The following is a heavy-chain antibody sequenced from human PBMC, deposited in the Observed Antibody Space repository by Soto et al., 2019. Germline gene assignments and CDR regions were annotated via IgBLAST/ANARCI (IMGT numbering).Heavy chain of an antibody. CDR3: ARVESPDYGGSELERYNWFDP. D-gene: IGHD4-17*01. CDR2: INPNSGGT. CDR1: GYTFTGYY. Sequence: GSSVKVSCKASGYTFTGYYMHWVRQAPGQGLEWMGWINPNSGGTNYAQKFQGRVTMTRDTSISTAYMELSRLRSDDTAVYYCARVESPDYGGSELERYNWFDPWGQGTLVPVPQ. V-gene: IGHV1-2*02. J-gene: IGHJ5*02.